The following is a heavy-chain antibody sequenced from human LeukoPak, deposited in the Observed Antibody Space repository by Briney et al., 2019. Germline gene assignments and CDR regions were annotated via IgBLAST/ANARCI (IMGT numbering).Heavy chain of an antibody. Sequence: ASVKVSCRASGYTFTSYYMHWVRQAPGQGFELMGIINPSGGSTSYAQKFQGRLTMTRDKSTSTVYMELSSLRSEDTAVYYCARVEYSSSLGDYWGQGTLVTVSS. CDR2: INPSGGST. J-gene: IGHJ4*02. D-gene: IGHD6-6*01. V-gene: IGHV1-46*01. CDR3: ARVEYSSSLGDY. CDR1: GYTFTSYY.